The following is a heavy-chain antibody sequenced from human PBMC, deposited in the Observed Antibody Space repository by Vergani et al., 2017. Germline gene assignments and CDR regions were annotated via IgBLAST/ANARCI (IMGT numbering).Heavy chain of an antibody. Sequence: QMQLVQSGPEVKKPGTSVKVSCKASGFTFTSSAVQWVRQARGQRLEWIGWIVVGSGNTNYAQKFQERVTITRDMSTSTAYMELSSLRSEDTAVYYCAAVHYYGSGSGLDYYYGMDVWGQGTTVTVSS. J-gene: IGHJ6*02. CDR3: AAVHYYGSGSGLDYYYGMDV. CDR1: GFTFTSSA. V-gene: IGHV1-58*01. CDR2: IVVGSGNT. D-gene: IGHD3-10*01.